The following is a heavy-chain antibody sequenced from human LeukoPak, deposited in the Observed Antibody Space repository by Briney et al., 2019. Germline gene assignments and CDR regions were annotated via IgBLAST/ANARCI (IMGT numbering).Heavy chain of an antibody. J-gene: IGHJ6*03. Sequence: SETLSLTCTVSGGAISSYYWSCIRQPPGKGLDWIGYIYYSGNTKYNPSLKSRVTISVDTSKNQFSLKLSSVTAADTAVYYCARVVDYGDYGSPGYYYYMDVWGKGTTVTVSS. CDR3: ARVVDYGDYGSPGYYYYMDV. CDR1: GGAISSYY. D-gene: IGHD4-17*01. V-gene: IGHV4-59*01. CDR2: IYYSGNT.